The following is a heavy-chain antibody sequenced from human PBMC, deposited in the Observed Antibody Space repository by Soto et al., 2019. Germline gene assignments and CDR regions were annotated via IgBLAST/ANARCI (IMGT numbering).Heavy chain of an antibody. D-gene: IGHD5-12*01. V-gene: IGHV1-18*04. J-gene: IGHJ3*01. CDR2: ITTYNGDT. Sequence: QVPLVQSGGEVKKPGASVKVSCKASGYSFTGYGINWVRQAPGQGPEWLGRITTYNGDTNYAQNFQGRLTMTTDTSTGTTDMELRSLRSDDTAVYYCARGRGYSLIPVVDDAVDVWGQGTLVTVSS. CDR1: GYSFTGYG. CDR3: ARGRGYSLIPVVDDAVDV.